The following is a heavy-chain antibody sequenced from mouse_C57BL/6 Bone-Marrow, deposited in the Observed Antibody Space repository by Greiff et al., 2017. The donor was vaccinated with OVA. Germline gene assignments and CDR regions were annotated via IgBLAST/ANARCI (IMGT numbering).Heavy chain of an antibody. CDR2: ISDGGSYT. CDR1: GFTFSSYA. D-gene: IGHD1-1*01. V-gene: IGHV5-4*01. Sequence: EVQGVESGGGLVKPGGSLKLSCAASGFTFSSYAMSWVRQTPEKRLEWVATISDGGSYTYYPDNVKGRFTISRDNAKNNLYLQMSHLKSEDTAMYYCARFYYYGSSSYYFDYWGQGTTLTVSS. CDR3: ARFYYYGSSSYYFDY. J-gene: IGHJ2*01.